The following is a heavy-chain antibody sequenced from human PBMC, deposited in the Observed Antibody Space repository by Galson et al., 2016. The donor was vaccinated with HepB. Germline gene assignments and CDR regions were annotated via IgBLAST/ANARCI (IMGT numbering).Heavy chain of an antibody. Sequence: QSGAEVKKPGESLKISCKASGYSFTTYWIGWVRQVPGKGLEWVGIIYPGDSDTRYSPSFKGQVTISADRSISTAYLQWSSLKASDTAMYYCARRKNYAPDYWGQGTLVTVSS. J-gene: IGHJ4*02. CDR1: GYSFTTYW. CDR2: IYPGDSDT. CDR3: ARRKNYAPDY. D-gene: IGHD1-7*01. V-gene: IGHV5-51*01.